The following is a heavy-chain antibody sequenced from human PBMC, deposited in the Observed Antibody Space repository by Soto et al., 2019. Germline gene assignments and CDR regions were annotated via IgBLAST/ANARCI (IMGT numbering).Heavy chain of an antibody. CDR3: TRPATTVTTYDYYYYMDV. D-gene: IGHD4-17*01. J-gene: IGHJ6*03. V-gene: IGHV3-49*03. CDR1: GFTFGDYA. CDR2: IRSKAYGGTT. Sequence: GGSLRLSCTASGFTFGDYAMSWFRQAPGKGLEWVGFIRSKAYGGTTEYAASVKGRFTISRDDSKSIAYLQMNSLKTEDTAVYYCTRPATTVTTYDYYYYMDVWGKGTTVTVSS.